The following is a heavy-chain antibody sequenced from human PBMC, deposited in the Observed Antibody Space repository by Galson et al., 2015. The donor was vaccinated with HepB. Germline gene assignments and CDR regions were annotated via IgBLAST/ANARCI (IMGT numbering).Heavy chain of an antibody. CDR1: GYTLTELS. CDR3: ATVCPRCYNYYDSSGYYRAWDY. J-gene: IGHJ4*02. Sequence: SVKVSCKVSGYTLTELSMHWVRQAPGKGLEWMGGFDPEDGETIYAQKFQGRVTMTEDTSTDTAYMELSSLRSEDTAVYYCATVCPRCYNYYDSSGYYRAWDYWGQGTLVTVSS. D-gene: IGHD3-22*01. V-gene: IGHV1-24*01. CDR2: FDPEDGET.